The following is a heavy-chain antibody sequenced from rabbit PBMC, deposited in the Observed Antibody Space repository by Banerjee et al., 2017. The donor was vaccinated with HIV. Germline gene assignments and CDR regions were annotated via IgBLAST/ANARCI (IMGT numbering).Heavy chain of an antibody. CDR3: TRDFKL. CDR1: GLDFSNNYG. J-gene: IGHJ4*01. CDR2: IGTGTGGSA. Sequence: QEEMKESGGGLVQPGGSLTLTCTASGLDFSNNYGMCWVRQAPGKGLEWIGCIGTGTGGSAWYASWAKGRFTISKTSSTTVTLQMTSLTAADMATYFCTRDFKLWGPGTLVTVS. V-gene: IGHV1S45*01.